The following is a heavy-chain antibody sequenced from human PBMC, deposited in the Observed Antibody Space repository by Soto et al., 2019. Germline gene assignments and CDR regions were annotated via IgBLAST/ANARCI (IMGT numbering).Heavy chain of an antibody. CDR3: AIGGLRPQWYYFDY. D-gene: IGHD3-16*01. J-gene: IGHJ4*02. Sequence: ASVKVSFKASGYTFTSYYMHWLRQAPGQGLEWMGIINPSGGSTSYAQKFQGRVAMTRDTSTSTVYMELSSLRSEDTAVYYCAIGGLRPQWYYFDYWGQGTLVTVS. CDR1: GYTFTSYY. V-gene: IGHV1-46*01. CDR2: INPSGGST.